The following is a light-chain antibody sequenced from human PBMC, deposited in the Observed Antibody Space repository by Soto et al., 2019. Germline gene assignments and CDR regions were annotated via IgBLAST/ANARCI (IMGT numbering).Light chain of an antibody. CDR1: QSVRSD. CDR3: QQYNNWPPIT. CDR2: GAS. Sequence: EIMMTQSPATLSVSPVDRATLSCRASQSVRSDLAWYQQKPGQAPRLLIYGASTRATGIPARFSGSGSGTEFTLTISSLQSEDFALYYCQQYNNWPPITFGQGTRLEI. J-gene: IGKJ5*01. V-gene: IGKV3-15*01.